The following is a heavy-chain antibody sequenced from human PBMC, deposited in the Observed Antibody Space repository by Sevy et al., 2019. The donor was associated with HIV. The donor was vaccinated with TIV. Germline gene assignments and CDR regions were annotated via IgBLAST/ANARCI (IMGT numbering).Heavy chain of an antibody. V-gene: IGHV5-51*01. CDR2: IYPGDSDV. Sequence: GESLKISCKGSGYNFPNYGIAWVRQMPGKDLEWMGIIYPGDSDVRYSPSFQGQVTFSADKSISTAYLQWSSLKASDSAIYYWARGVLASYFDYWGQGTLVTVSS. J-gene: IGHJ4*02. CDR3: ARGVLASYFDY. D-gene: IGHD1-1*01. CDR1: GYNFPNYG.